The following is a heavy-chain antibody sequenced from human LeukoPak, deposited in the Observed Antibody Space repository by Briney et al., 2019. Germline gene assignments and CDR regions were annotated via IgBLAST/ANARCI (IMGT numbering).Heavy chain of an antibody. CDR3: ARGAWTAYYFDY. CDR2: IKGDGIST. D-gene: IGHD3/OR15-3a*01. J-gene: IGHJ4*02. V-gene: IGHV3-74*01. Sequence: GGSLRLSCEASGFTFSDCWIHWVRQAPGKGLVWVSRIKGDGISTNYADSVKGRFTISRDNAKNTVYLQMNSLGAEDSAIYYCARGAWTAYYFDYWGQGTLVTVSS. CDR1: GFTFSDCW.